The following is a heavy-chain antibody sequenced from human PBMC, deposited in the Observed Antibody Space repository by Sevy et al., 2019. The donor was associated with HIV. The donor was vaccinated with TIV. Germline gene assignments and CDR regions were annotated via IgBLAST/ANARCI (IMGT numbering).Heavy chain of an antibody. CDR2: ISGNGGST. CDR3: RGELEYYYYGMDV. CDR1: GFTFSSYA. V-gene: IGHV3-64D*06. Sequence: GGSLRLSCSASGFTFSSYAMHWVRQAPGKGLEYVSAISGNGGSTYYADSVKGRFTISRDNSKNTLYLQMSSLRAEDPAVYYCRGELEYYYYGMDVWGQGTTVTVSS. J-gene: IGHJ6*02. D-gene: IGHD1-26*01.